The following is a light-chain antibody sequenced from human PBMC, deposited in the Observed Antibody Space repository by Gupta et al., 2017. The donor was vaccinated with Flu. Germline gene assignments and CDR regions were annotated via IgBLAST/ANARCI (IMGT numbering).Light chain of an antibody. CDR3: LPYGMFPGT. CDR1: ETVSSDQ. Sequence: EIVLTQSPGTVSLSAGEGVTLPCRASETVSSDQVAWYQQKPGQGRRLLIYRASTRATGIPERFVGSGSGTDFSLTINRLEPEDFALYHCLPYGMFPGTFGQGTKVE. CDR2: RAS. V-gene: IGKV3-20*01. J-gene: IGKJ1*01.